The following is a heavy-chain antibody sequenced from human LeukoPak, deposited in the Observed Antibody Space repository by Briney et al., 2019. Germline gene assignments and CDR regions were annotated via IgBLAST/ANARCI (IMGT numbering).Heavy chain of an antibody. D-gene: IGHD2-21*02. Sequence: GSLRLSCAASGFTFSSYGMHWVRQAPGKGLEWVAVISYDGSNKYYADSVKGRFTISRDNSKNTLYLQMNSLRAEDTAVYYCARKGLPDYWGQGTMVTVSS. V-gene: IGHV3-30*03. CDR1: GFTFSSYG. CDR3: ARKGLPDY. CDR2: ISYDGSNK. J-gene: IGHJ4*02.